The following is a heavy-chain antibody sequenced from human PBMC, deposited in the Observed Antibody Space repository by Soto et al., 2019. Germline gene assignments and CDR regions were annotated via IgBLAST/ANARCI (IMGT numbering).Heavy chain of an antibody. J-gene: IGHJ5*02. D-gene: IGHD3-10*01. Sequence: QVQLQESGPGLVKPSETLSLTCTVSGGSISSYYWSWIRQPPGKGLEWIGYIYYSGNTNYNPSLTRRVTISIDTSKNQFSLKLRSVTAADTAVYYCVRDGLSGSRTYRYNWFDPWGQGTLVTVSS. V-gene: IGHV4-59*01. CDR1: GGSISSYY. CDR2: IYYSGNT. CDR3: VRDGLSGSRTYRYNWFDP.